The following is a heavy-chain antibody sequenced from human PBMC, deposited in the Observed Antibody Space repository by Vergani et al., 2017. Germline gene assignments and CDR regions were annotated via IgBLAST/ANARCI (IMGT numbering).Heavy chain of an antibody. Sequence: QVRLQESGPGLVKPSETLSLTCSVSGGSTSGSYWSWIRQPPGKELEWIGYMYHSGSTNYNPSLETRVTISGDTSKNQFSLKLNSVTAADTAVYYCGRVADFYGLGSRLLDLWGQGILVTVSS. CDR1: GGSTSGSY. CDR3: GRVADFYGLGSRLLDL. V-gene: IGHV4-59*01. J-gene: IGHJ5*02. D-gene: IGHD3-10*01. CDR2: MYHSGST.